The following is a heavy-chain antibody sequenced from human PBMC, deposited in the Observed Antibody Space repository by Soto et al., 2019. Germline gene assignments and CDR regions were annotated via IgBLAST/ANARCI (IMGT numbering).Heavy chain of an antibody. CDR3: AKDSSGYYGVFDY. Sequence: GGSLRLSCTASGFTFNKYAMSWVRQAPGKGLEWVSVISSSGGSTYYADSVKGRFTISRDNSKNTLYLQMNSLRAEDTAVYYCAKDSSGYYGVFDYWGQGXLVTVSS. CDR1: GFTFNKYA. D-gene: IGHD3-22*01. V-gene: IGHV3-23*01. J-gene: IGHJ4*02. CDR2: ISSSGGST.